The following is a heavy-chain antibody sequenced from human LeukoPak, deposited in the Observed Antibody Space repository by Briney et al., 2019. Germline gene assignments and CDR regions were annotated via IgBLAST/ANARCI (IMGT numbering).Heavy chain of an antibody. CDR1: GYSISSGYY. V-gene: IGHV4-38-2*01. Sequence: SETLSLTCAVSGYSISSGYYWGWIRQPPGKGLEWIGSIFHSGGTYYNPSLKGRVTLSTDTSKNQFSLKLSSVTAADTAMYYCARRNGYYFDYWGQGTLVTVSS. D-gene: IGHD3-22*01. J-gene: IGHJ4*02. CDR2: IFHSGGT. CDR3: ARRNGYYFDY.